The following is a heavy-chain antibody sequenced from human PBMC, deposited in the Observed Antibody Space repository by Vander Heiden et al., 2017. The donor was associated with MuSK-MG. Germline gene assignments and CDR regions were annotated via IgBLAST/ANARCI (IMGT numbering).Heavy chain of an antibody. D-gene: IGHD5-18*01. CDR2: VRPNGIGK. CDR3: ARDLQGGSTALGY. V-gene: IGHV3-7*01. CDR1: GFRFNEYW. Sequence: VQLVESGGGLVQPGGSLRLSCAGAGFRFNEYWMSWVRQAPGKGLEWVANVRPNGIGKNYVDSVKGRFTISRDNARNSLYLQMDSLTVDDTAVYRGARDLQGGSTALGYWGQGVLVTVS. J-gene: IGHJ4*02.